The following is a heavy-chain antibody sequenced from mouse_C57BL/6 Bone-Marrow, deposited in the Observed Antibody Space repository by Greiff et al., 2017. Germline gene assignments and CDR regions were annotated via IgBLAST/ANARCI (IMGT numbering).Heavy chain of an antibody. CDR3: TRLLTTVVAFDY. CDR2: IDPETGGT. D-gene: IGHD1-1*01. Sequence: VQLQESGAELVRPGASVTLSCKASGYTFTDYEMHWVKQTPVHGLEWIGAIDPETGGTAYNQKFKGKAILTADKSSSTAYMELRSLTSEDSAVYYCTRLLTTVVAFDYWGQGTTLTVSS. J-gene: IGHJ2*01. CDR1: GYTFTDYE. V-gene: IGHV1-15*01.